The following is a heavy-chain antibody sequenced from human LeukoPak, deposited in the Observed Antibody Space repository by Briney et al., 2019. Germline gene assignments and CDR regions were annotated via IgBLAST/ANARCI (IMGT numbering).Heavy chain of an antibody. V-gene: IGHV1-69*13. D-gene: IGHD2-2*01. Sequence: GASVKVSCKASGGTFISYAISWVRQAPGQGLEWMGGIIPIFGTANYAQKFQGRVTITADESTSTAYMELSSLRSEDTAVYHCARVIQLPNEYFQHWGQGTLVTVTS. CDR1: GGTFISYA. CDR3: ARVIQLPNEYFQH. J-gene: IGHJ1*01. CDR2: IIPIFGTA.